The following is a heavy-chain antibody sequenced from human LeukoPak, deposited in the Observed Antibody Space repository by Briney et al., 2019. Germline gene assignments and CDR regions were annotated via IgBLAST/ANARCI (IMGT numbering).Heavy chain of an antibody. J-gene: IGHJ3*02. CDR1: GFTFSSYW. D-gene: IGHD3-22*01. V-gene: IGHV3-74*01. CDR3: AKNVYYDLSDAFDI. CDR2: INTDGSST. Sequence: PGGSLRLSCAAYGFTFSSYWMHWVRQAPGKGLVWVSRINTDGSSTSYAGSVKGRFTISRDNAKNTLYLQMNTLRAEDTAVYYCAKNVYYDLSDAFDIWGQGTMVTVSS.